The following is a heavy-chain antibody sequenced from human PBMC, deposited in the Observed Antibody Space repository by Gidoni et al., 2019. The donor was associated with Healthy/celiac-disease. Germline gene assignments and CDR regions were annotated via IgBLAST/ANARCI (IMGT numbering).Heavy chain of an antibody. Sequence: EVQLVQSGAEVKKPGESLRISCKGSGSSFTSYWISWVRQMPGKGLEWMGRIDPSDSYTNDSPSFQGHVTISADKSISTAYLQWSSLKASDTAMYYCARFDYYDSGNYWYFDLWGRGTLVTVSS. CDR2: IDPSDSYT. CDR3: ARFDYYDSGNYWYFDL. J-gene: IGHJ2*01. D-gene: IGHD3-22*01. CDR1: GSSFTSYW. V-gene: IGHV5-10-1*03.